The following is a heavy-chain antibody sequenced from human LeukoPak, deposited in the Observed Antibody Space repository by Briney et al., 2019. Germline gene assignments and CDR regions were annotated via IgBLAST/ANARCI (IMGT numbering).Heavy chain of an antibody. Sequence: PGGSLRLSCAASGCTFDDYGMSWVRQAPGKGLEWVSGINWNGGSTGYADSVKGRFTISRDNAKNSLYLQMNSLRAEDTALYYCARDFIDDYGGNSGSPDYWGQGTLVTVSS. V-gene: IGHV3-20*04. CDR2: INWNGGST. CDR1: GCTFDDYG. J-gene: IGHJ4*02. D-gene: IGHD4-23*01. CDR3: ARDFIDDYGGNSGSPDY.